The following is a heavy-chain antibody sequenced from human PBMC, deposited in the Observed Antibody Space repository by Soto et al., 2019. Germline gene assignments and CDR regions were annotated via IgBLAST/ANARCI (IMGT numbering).Heavy chain of an antibody. CDR3: ARDYGRFLVLSNYCYYRVED. J-gene: IGHJ6*02. D-gene: IGHD3-3*01. CDR2: ISYGGSNK. CDR1: GFTFSSYA. Sequence: GGSLRLSCAASGFTFSSYAMHWVRQAPGKGLEWVAVISYGGSNKYYADSVKGRFTISRDNSKNTLYLQMNSLRAEDTAVYYCARDYGRFLVLSNYCYYRVEDCCHATPVSVPS. V-gene: IGHV3-30-3*01.